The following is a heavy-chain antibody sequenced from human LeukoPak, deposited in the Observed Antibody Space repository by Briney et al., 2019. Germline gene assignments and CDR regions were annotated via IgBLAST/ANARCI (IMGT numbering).Heavy chain of an antibody. CDR3: AGESSG. CDR1: GGSVSNSLYY. D-gene: IGHD6-19*01. J-gene: IGHJ4*02. Sequence: SETLSLTCTVSGGSVSNSLYYWSWIRQPPGKGLEYIGYIYYNGDTSYNPSLKNRVIISIDTSSNQFSLRLSSVTAADTAVYYCAGESSGWGQGTLVTVSS. CDR2: IYYNGDT. V-gene: IGHV4-61*01.